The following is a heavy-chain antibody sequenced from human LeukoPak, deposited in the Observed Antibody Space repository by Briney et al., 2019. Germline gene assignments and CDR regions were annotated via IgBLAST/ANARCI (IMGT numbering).Heavy chain of an antibody. CDR3: ARDFDAWNNAFDI. V-gene: IGHV3-48*01. Sequence: GGSLRLSCAASGFTFSSYSMNWVRQAPGKGLEWVSYVSSSSSTIYYADSVKGRFTISRDNAKNSLYLQMNSLRAEDTAVYYCARDFDAWNNAFDIWGQGTMVTVSS. D-gene: IGHD1/OR15-1a*01. J-gene: IGHJ3*02. CDR2: VSSSSSTI. CDR1: GFTFSSYS.